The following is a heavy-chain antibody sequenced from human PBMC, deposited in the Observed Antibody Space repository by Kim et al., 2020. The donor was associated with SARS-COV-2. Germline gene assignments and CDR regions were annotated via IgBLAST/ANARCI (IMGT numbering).Heavy chain of an antibody. D-gene: IGHD3-3*01. CDR2: IYYSGST. J-gene: IGHJ5*02. V-gene: IGHV4-59*01. CDR3: ARDLGGYDFWSGYYGWFDP. Sequence: SETLSLTCTVPGGSISSYYWSWIRQPPGKGLEWIGYIYYSGSTNYNPSLKSRVTISVDTSKNQFSLKLSSVTAADTAVYYCARDLGGYDFWSGYYGWFDPWGQGTLVTVSS. CDR1: GGSISSYY.